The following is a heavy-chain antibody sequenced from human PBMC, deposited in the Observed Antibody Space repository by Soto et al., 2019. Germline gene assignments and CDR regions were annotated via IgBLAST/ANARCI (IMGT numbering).Heavy chain of an antibody. J-gene: IGHJ4*02. Sequence: QVQLVESGGGVVQPGTSLRLSCAASGFIFSNYAMHWVRQAPGKGLEWVAVISFDGSNKYYADSVKGRCTISRDKSNNPLELQMDRPGGGDTAVFYRSGEVMDWQYFEYWGQGTLVTVSS. D-gene: IGHD2-21*01. CDR3: SGEVMDWQYFEY. CDR1: GFIFSNYA. CDR2: ISFDGSNK. V-gene: IGHV3-30-3*01.